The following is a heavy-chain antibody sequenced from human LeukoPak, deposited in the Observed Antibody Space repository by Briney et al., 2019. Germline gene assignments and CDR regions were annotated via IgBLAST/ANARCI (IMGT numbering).Heavy chain of an antibody. Sequence: SETLSLTCTVSGYSISNGYYWGWIRQPPGKGLEWIGSIYHSGSIYYNPSLKSRVTISVDTSKNQFSLKLSSVTAADTAVYYCARLEITPRYSGSPTAFDIWGQGTMVTVSS. CDR1: GYSISNGYY. CDR2: IYHSGSI. J-gene: IGHJ3*02. V-gene: IGHV4-38-2*02. D-gene: IGHD1-26*01. CDR3: ARLEITPRYSGSPTAFDI.